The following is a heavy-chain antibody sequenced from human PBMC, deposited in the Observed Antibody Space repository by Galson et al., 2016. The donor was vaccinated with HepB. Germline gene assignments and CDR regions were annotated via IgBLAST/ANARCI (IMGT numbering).Heavy chain of an antibody. V-gene: IGHV3-43D*04. D-gene: IGHD3-22*01. CDR1: GFTFDGYA. J-gene: IGHJ4*02. CDR2: ITWDGRRA. Sequence: SLRLSCAASGFTFDGYAMHWVRQPPGKGLEWVSLITWDGRRASYADSVRGRFTISRDNSKNSLFLQMKNLRVEDTAFYYCVRNEPPYDSSGYPGDYWGQGTLVTVSS. CDR3: VRNEPPYDSSGYPGDY.